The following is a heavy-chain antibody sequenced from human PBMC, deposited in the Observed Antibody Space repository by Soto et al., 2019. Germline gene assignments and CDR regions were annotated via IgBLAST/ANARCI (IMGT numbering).Heavy chain of an antibody. D-gene: IGHD6-19*01. V-gene: IGHV4-31*03. CDR3: ARWRSSGWIVDY. CDR2: IYYSGRT. J-gene: IGHJ4*02. Sequence: QVQLQESGPGLVKPSQTLSLTCTVSGGSISSGGYYWSWIRQHPGKGLEWIGYIYYSGRTYYNPSLKSRVTISVDTSKNQLSLKLRSVGAADTAVYYCARWRSSGWIVDYWGQGTLVTVSS. CDR1: GGSISSGGYY.